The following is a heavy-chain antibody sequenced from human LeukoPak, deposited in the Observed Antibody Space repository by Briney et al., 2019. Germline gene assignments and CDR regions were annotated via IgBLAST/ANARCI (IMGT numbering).Heavy chain of an antibody. CDR3: ARDLSYGSGEF. CDR2: IWYDGSKK. J-gene: IGHJ4*02. Sequence: GGSLRLSCAASGYTFTSYGMHWVRQAPGKGLEWVAAIWYDGSKKIYADSVRGRFTISRDDSKDTLYLQMNSLRAEDTAVYFCARDLSYGSGEFWGQGTLVTVSS. V-gene: IGHV3-33*01. CDR1: GYTFTSYG. D-gene: IGHD3-10*01.